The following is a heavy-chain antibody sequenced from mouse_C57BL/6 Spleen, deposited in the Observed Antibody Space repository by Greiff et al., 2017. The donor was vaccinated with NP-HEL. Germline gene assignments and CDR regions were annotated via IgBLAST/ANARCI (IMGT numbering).Heavy chain of an antibody. V-gene: IGHV1-22*01. CDR1: GYTFTDYN. Sequence: EVQLQQSGPELVKPGASVKMSCKASGYTFTDYNMHWVKQSHGKSLEWIGYINPNNGGTSYNQKFKGKATLTVNKSSSTAYMELRSLTSEDSAVYYCAGYYGSSYVDYWGQGTTLTVSS. CDR2: INPNNGGT. CDR3: AGYYGSSYVDY. J-gene: IGHJ2*01. D-gene: IGHD1-1*01.